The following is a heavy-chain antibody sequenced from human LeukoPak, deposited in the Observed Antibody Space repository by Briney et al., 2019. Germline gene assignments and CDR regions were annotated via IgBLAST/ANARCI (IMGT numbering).Heavy chain of an antibody. V-gene: IGHV1-8*01. CDR3: ASRPYGSGSYYLYGMDV. Sequence: ASVKVSCKASGYTFTSYDINWVRQATGQGLEWMGWMNPNSGNTGYAQKFQGRVTMTRNTSISTAYVELSSLRSEDTAVYYCASRPYGSGSYYLYGMDVWGQGTTVTVSS. CDR2: MNPNSGNT. CDR1: GYTFTSYD. D-gene: IGHD3-10*01. J-gene: IGHJ6*02.